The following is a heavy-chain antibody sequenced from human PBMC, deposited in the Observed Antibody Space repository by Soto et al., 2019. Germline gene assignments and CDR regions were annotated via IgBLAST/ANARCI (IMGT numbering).Heavy chain of an antibody. CDR2: IDPSDSYT. CDR3: ARTSITIFRVVRGAFDI. Sequence: GESLKISCKGSGYSFTSYWISWVRQMPGKGLEWMGRIDPSDSYTNYSPSFQGHVTISADKSISTAYLQWSSLKASDTAMYYCARTSITIFRVVRGAFDIWGQGKMVTVSS. V-gene: IGHV5-10-1*01. D-gene: IGHD3-3*01. J-gene: IGHJ3*02. CDR1: GYSFTSYW.